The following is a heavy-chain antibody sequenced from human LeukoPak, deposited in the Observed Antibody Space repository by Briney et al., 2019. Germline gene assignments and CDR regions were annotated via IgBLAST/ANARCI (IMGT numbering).Heavy chain of an antibody. CDR2: ISSSGSPI. V-gene: IGHV3-48*03. D-gene: IGHD6-19*01. CDR1: GFTFSSYE. Sequence: GGSLRLSCAASGFTFSSYEMNWVRQAPGKGLEWVSYISSSGSPIYYADSVKGRFTISRDNAKNSLYLQMNSLRAEDTAVYYCARDRAGPTDYWGQGTLVTVSS. J-gene: IGHJ4*02. CDR3: ARDRAGPTDY.